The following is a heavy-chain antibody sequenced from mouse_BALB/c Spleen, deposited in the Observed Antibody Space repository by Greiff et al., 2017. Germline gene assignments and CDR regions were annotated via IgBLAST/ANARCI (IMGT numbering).Heavy chain of an antibody. CDR2: ISSGGSYT. CDR3: ARGYYGNYYYAMDY. CDR1: GFTFSSYA. Sequence: EVKLVESGGGLVKPGGSLTLSCAASGFTFSSYAMSWVRQSPEKRLEWVAEISSGGSYTYYPDTVTGRFTISSDNAKNTLYLEMSSLRSEDTAMYYCARGYYGNYYYAMDYWGQGTSVTVSS. J-gene: IGHJ4*01. V-gene: IGHV5-9-4*01. D-gene: IGHD2-1*01.